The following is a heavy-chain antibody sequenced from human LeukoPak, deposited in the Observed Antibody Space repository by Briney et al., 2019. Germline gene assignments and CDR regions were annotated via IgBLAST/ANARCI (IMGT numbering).Heavy chain of an antibody. CDR1: GGSISSGGYY. J-gene: IGHJ5*02. CDR3: ARVDGRSGYYNWFDP. V-gene: IGHV4-31*03. Sequence: SQTLSLTCTVSGGSISSGGYYWSWIRQHPGKGLEWIGYIFYSGSTYYNPSLKSRVTISVDTSKNQFSLKLSSVTAADTAVYYCARVDGRSGYYNWFDPWGQGTLVTVSS. CDR2: IFYSGST. D-gene: IGHD3-3*01.